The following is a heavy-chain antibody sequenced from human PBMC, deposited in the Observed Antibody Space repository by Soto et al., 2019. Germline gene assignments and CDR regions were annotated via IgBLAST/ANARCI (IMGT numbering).Heavy chain of an antibody. Sequence: ASVKVSCKASGYTFTSYGISWVRQSPGQGLEWMGWISAYNGNTNYAQKLQGRVTMTTDTSTSTAYMELRSLRSDDTAVYYCARGPCSTIGYCISTRPPLFLFSYGMDVWGKGTTVTVYS. CDR2: ISAYNGNT. J-gene: IGHJ6*04. CDR1: GYTFTSYG. CDR3: ARGPCSTIGYCISTRPPLFLFSYGMDV. V-gene: IGHV1-18*01. D-gene: IGHD2-2*01.